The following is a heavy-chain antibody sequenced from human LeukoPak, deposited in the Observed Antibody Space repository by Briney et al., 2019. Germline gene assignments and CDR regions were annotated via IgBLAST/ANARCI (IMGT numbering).Heavy chain of an antibody. CDR2: ISYDGSNK. CDR3: AKGSLYYGMDV. CDR1: GFTFSSYG. Sequence: GGSLRLSYAASGFTFSSYGMHWVRQAPGKGLEWVAVISYDGSNKYYADSVKGRFTISRDNSKNTLYLQMNSLRAEDTAVYYCAKGSLYYGMDVWGQGTTVTVSS. D-gene: IGHD2-15*01. V-gene: IGHV3-30*18. J-gene: IGHJ6*02.